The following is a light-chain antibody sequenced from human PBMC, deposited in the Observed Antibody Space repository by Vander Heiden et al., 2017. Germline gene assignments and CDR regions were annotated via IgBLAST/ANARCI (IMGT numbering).Light chain of an antibody. CDR2: AAS. J-gene: IGKJ2*01. CDR3: QQSYSTPPMYT. CDR1: QTINTY. Sequence: DIQMTQSPSSPSASVGDRVIITCRASQTINTYLNWYQQKPGKAPKLLIYAASSLQSGVPSRFSGSGSGTDFTLTISSLQPEDFETYYCQQSYSTPPMYTFGQGTKLEIK. V-gene: IGKV1-39*01.